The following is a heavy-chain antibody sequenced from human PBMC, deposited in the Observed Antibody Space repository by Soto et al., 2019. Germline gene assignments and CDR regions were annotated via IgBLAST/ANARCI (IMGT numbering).Heavy chain of an antibody. J-gene: IGHJ4*02. V-gene: IGHV3-48*04. Sequence: GGSLRLSCAASGFTFSSYAMSWVRQAPGKGLEWVSYISSSGSTIYYADSVKGRFTISRDNAKNSLYLQMNSLRAEDTAVYYCAKVRGTGPSSAKYYFDYWGQGTLVTVSS. CDR2: ISSSGSTI. D-gene: IGHD3-16*01. CDR1: GFTFSSYA. CDR3: AKVRGTGPSSAKYYFDY.